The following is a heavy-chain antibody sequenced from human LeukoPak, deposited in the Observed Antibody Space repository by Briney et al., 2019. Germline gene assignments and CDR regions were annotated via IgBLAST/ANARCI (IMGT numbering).Heavy chain of an antibody. Sequence: PSETLSLTCAVYGGSFSGYYWSWIRQPPGKGLEWIGEIDHSGSTNYNPSLKSRVTISVDTSKNQFSLKLSSVTAADTAVYYCARVPRRDGYSISDYWGQGTLFTVSS. CDR2: IDHSGST. D-gene: IGHD5-18*01. V-gene: IGHV4-34*01. CDR1: GGSFSGYY. J-gene: IGHJ4*02. CDR3: ARVPRRDGYSISDY.